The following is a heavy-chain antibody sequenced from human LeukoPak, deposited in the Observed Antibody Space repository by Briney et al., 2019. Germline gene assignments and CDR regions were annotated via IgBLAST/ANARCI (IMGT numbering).Heavy chain of an antibody. V-gene: IGHV3-53*01. J-gene: IGHJ4*02. CDR1: GFLVSSNY. CDR3: AKVEGTIVVVINYFDY. Sequence: GGSLRLSCAASGFLVSSNYMSWVRQAPGKGLEWASVIYSGGSTYYADSVKGRFTVSRDNSKNTLYLQMNSLRAEDTAVYYCAKVEGTIVVVINYFDYWGQGTLVTVSS. D-gene: IGHD3-22*01. CDR2: IYSGGST.